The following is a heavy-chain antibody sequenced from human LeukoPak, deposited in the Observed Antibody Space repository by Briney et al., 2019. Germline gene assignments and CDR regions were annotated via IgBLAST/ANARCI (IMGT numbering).Heavy chain of an antibody. J-gene: IGHJ2*01. D-gene: IGHD6-19*01. CDR2: IIPIFGIA. CDR3: ARDLAVAGLDWYFDL. Sequence: GASVKVSCKASGGTFSSYAISWVRQAPGQGLEWMGGIIPIFGIANYAQKFQGRVTVTADKSTSTAYMELSSLRSEDTAVYYCARDLAVAGLDWYFDLWGRGALVTVSS. CDR1: GGTFSSYA. V-gene: IGHV1-69*10.